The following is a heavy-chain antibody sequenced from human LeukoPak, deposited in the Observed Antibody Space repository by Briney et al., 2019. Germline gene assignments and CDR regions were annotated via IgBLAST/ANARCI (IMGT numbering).Heavy chain of an antibody. CDR2: IYPGDSDT. CDR1: GYSFTTYW. Sequence: GESLKISCKVSGYSFTTYWIGWVRQMPGKGLEWMGIIYPGDSDTRYSPSFQGQVTISADKSISTAYLQWSSLKASDTAMYYCAGTTGIAAAGWADAFDIWGQGTMVTVSS. V-gene: IGHV5-51*01. D-gene: IGHD6-13*01. CDR3: AGTTGIAAAGWADAFDI. J-gene: IGHJ3*02.